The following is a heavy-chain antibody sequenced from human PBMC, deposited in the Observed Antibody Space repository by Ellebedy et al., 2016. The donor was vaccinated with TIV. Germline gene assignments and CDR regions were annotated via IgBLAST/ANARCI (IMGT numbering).Heavy chain of an antibody. Sequence: GSLRLXXTVSAGSISSTSDYWDWIRQAPGKGLEWIGAIYSRGRTHYNPSLKSRATIFVDTSKNHFSLNLSSVTAADTALYYCARLWFGDLLSPEGDVWGQGTTVTVSS. CDR2: IYSRGRT. V-gene: IGHV4-39*02. J-gene: IGHJ6*02. CDR1: AGSISSTSDY. D-gene: IGHD3-10*01. CDR3: ARLWFGDLLSPEGDV.